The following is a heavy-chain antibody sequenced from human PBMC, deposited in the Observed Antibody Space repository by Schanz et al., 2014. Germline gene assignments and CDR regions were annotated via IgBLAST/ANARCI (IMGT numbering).Heavy chain of an antibody. CDR1: GGSIRGYY. CDR2: VHSSGST. D-gene: IGHD4-4*01. V-gene: IGHV4-59*08. J-gene: IGHJ5*02. CDR3: ARHLPGGYNNHGWFDP. Sequence: QVQLQESGPGLVKPSETLSLTCTVSGGSIRGYYCSWIRQPPGKGLEWIGYVHSSGSTNYNSSLKSRVPISVDTSKTQFSLKLRFVTAADTAVYYCARHLPGGYNNHGWFDPWGQGTLVTVSS.